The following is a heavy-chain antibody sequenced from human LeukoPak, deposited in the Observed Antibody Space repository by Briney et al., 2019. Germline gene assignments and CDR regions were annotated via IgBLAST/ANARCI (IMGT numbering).Heavy chain of an antibody. Sequence: SETLSLTCADSGASIRSSSHYWGWIRQPPGKGLEWIGSIFYSGSTYYNPSLTSRVTISVDTSKNQFSLKLTSVTAADTALYYCARDAYGAGSYYISYFDYWGQGTLVSVSS. D-gene: IGHD3-10*01. V-gene: IGHV4-39*07. CDR1: GASIRSSSHY. J-gene: IGHJ4*02. CDR3: ARDAYGAGSYYISYFDY. CDR2: IFYSGST.